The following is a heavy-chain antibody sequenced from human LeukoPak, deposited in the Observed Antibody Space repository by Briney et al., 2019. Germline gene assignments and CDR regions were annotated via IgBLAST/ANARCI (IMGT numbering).Heavy chain of an antibody. Sequence: AGALRLFCATACFTTGIHYMMWLLRPARGEREWMLSISGNGGDIAYAGSVKGRFTISRDNAKSFLYQQMNSLRVEDTAVDHCVRQAGRAGGQWGQGTLIAVSS. D-gene: IGHD3-10*01. CDR1: CFTTGIHY. J-gene: IGHJ4*02. CDR3: VRQAGRAGGQ. V-gene: IGHV3/OR16-9*01. CDR2: ISGNGGDI.